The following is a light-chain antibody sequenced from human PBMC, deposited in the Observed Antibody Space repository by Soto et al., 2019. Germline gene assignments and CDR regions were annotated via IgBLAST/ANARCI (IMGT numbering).Light chain of an antibody. CDR3: QQYGTSTGT. CDR2: DAS. Sequence: IVLTQSPATLSLSPGKRATLSCRASQNISNYLIWYQQKPGQAPRLLIYDASSRAPGIPDRFSGSGSGTDFALTISRLEPEDFAVYYCQQYGTSTGTFGQGTKVDIK. V-gene: IGKV3-20*01. J-gene: IGKJ1*01. CDR1: QNISNY.